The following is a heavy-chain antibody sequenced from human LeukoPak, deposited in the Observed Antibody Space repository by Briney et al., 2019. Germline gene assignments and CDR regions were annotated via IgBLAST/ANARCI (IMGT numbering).Heavy chain of an antibody. CDR3: ARVGGYCSSTSCYHDAFDI. D-gene: IGHD2-2*01. V-gene: IGHV1-2*02. Sequence: GASVKVSCKASGYTFTGYYMHWVRQAPGQGLEWMGWINPNSGGTNYAQKFQGRVTMTRDTSISTAYMELSRLRSDDTAVYYCARVGGYCSSTSCYHDAFDIWGQGTMVTVSS. J-gene: IGHJ3*02. CDR1: GYTFTGYY. CDR2: INPNSGGT.